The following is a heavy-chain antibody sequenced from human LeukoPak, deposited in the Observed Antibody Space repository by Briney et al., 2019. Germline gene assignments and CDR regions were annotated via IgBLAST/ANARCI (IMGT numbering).Heavy chain of an antibody. V-gene: IGHV3-9*01. CDR3: ARGPHNPLKWELLDYYYYGMDV. Sequence: GGSLRLSCAASGSTFDDYAMHWVRQAPGKGLEWVAAISWNGGRIGYADSVKGRFTISRDNAKNSLYLQMNSLRAEDTAVYYCARGPHNPLKWELLDYYYYGMDVWGQGTTVTVSS. CDR2: ISWNGGRI. J-gene: IGHJ6*02. D-gene: IGHD1-26*01. CDR1: GSTFDDYA.